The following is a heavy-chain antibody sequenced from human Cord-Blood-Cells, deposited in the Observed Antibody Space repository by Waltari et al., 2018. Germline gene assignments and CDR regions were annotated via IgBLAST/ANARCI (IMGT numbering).Heavy chain of an antibody. D-gene: IGHD3-22*01. CDR3: ARVTNYYDSSGTQEFDP. CDR2: INHSGST. V-gene: IGHV4-34*01. Sequence: QVQLQQWGAGLLKPSETLSLTCAVYGGSFSGYYWSWLRQPPGKGLEWIGEINHSGSTNYNPSLKSRVTISVDTSKNQFSLKLSSVTAADTAVYYCARVTNYYDSSGTQEFDPWGQGTLVTVSS. CDR1: GGSFSGYY. J-gene: IGHJ5*02.